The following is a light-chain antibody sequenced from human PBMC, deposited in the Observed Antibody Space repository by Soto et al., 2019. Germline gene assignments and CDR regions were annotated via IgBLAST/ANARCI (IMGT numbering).Light chain of an antibody. CDR1: SSDVGGYNY. J-gene: IGLJ2*01. Sequence: QSALTQPASVSGSPGQAITISCTGTSSDVGGYNYVSWYQQHPGKAPKLMIFEVSNRPSGVSNRFSGSKSGYTASLTISGLQAEDEADYYCTSYTSSSTPVIFGGGTKLPVL. V-gene: IGLV2-14*01. CDR2: EVS. CDR3: TSYTSSSTPVI.